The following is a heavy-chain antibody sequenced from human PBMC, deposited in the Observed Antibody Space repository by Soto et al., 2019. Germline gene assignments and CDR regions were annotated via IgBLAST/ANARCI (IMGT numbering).Heavy chain of an antibody. Sequence: PSETLSLTCTVSGGSISSYYWSWIRQPPGKGLEWIGYIYYSGSTNYNPSLKSRVTISVDTSKNQFSLKLSSVTAADTAVYYCARNGVASKAAAAPALFEHWGQGTLVTVSS. CDR2: IYYSGST. J-gene: IGHJ5*02. D-gene: IGHD6-13*01. CDR3: ARNGVASKAAAAPALFEH. CDR1: GGSISSYY. V-gene: IGHV4-59*01.